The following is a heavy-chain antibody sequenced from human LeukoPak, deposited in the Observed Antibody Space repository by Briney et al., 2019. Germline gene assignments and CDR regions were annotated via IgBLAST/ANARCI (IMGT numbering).Heavy chain of an antibody. CDR3: AKAAGARDYDAFDI. Sequence: GGSMRLSCAASGFTFSSYSMNWVRQAPGKGREWVAFIRYDGSNKYYADSVKGRFTISRDNSKNTLYLQMNSLRAEDTAVYYCAKAAGARDYDAFDIWGQGTMVTVSS. D-gene: IGHD6-13*01. CDR1: GFTFSSYS. J-gene: IGHJ3*02. CDR2: IRYDGSNK. V-gene: IGHV3-30*02.